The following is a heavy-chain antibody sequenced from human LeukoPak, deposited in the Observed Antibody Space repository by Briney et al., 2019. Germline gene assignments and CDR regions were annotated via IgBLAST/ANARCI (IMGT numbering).Heavy chain of an antibody. CDR1: GGSISSYY. J-gene: IGHJ4*02. CDR3: AREGSGSRPFDY. V-gene: IGHV4-59*12. CDR2: IYYSGST. D-gene: IGHD3-10*01. Sequence: KTSETLSLTCTVSGGSISSYYWSWIRQPPGKGLKWIGYIYYSGSTNYNPSLKSRVTISVDTSKNQFSLMLNSVTAADTAVYYCAREGSGSRPFDYWGQGTLVTVSS.